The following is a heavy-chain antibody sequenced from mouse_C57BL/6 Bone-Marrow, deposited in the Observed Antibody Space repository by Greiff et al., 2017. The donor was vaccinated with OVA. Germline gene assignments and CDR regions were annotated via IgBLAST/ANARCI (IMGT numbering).Heavy chain of an antibody. CDR2: IYPRSGNT. V-gene: IGHV1-81*01. CDR3: ARQLRLLPFAY. D-gene: IGHD3-2*02. CDR1: GYTFTSYG. J-gene: IGHJ3*01. Sequence: QVQLQQSGAELARPGASVKLSCTASGYTFTSYGISWVKQRPGQGLEWIGEIYPRSGNTYYNEKFKGKATLTADKSSSTAYMELRSLTSEDSAVYFCARQLRLLPFAYWGQGTLVTVSA.